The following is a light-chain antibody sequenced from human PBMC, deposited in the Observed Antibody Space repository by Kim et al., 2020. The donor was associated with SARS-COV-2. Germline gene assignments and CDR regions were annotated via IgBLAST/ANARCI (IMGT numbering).Light chain of an antibody. J-gene: IGLJ3*02. CDR3: AAWDDSLNGWV. CDR1: SANVGGDT. CDR2: SNN. V-gene: IGLV1-44*01. Sequence: QSVLTQPPSASGTLGQRVTISCSGSSANVGGDTVNWYQQFPGTAPKVLIYSNNQRPSWVPDRFSGSMSGTSASLAISQLQTAVEADDYCAAWDDSLNGWVFGGGTQLTVL.